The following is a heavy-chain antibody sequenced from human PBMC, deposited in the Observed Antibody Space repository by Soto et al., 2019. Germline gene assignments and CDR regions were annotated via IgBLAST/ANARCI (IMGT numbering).Heavy chain of an antibody. V-gene: IGHV4-59*12. CDR1: GDTIRSYY. Sequence: SETLSLTCSVSGDTIRSYYWSLIRQAPGKGLVWIGYIYSSGSTKYNPSLHSRVSISSDTSNNQFSLTLRSVSAADTAVYFCARGTPRYSSGSHELSDFSGQGTLVTVSS. CDR3: ARGTPRYSSGSHELSDF. D-gene: IGHD6-19*01. CDR2: IYSSGST. J-gene: IGHJ4*02.